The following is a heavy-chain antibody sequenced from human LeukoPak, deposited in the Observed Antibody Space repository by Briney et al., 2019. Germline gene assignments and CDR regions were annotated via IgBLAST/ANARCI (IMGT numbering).Heavy chain of an antibody. V-gene: IGHV3-23*01. CDR3: TKAPVRSCTGTFCYPFDY. CDR2: TVGGRPDT. Sequence: GGTLRLSCAASGFTFINYAMSWVRQTPGKGLEWVSATVGGRPDTYHADSVRGRFTVSRDNSMNTLYLQMNSLRVEDTAVYYCTKAPVRSCTGTFCYPFDYWGQGILVTVSS. D-gene: IGHD2-8*02. J-gene: IGHJ4*02. CDR1: GFTFINYA.